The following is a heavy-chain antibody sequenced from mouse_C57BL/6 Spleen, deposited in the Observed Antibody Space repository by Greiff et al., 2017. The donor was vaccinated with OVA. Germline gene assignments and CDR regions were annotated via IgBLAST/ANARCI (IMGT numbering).Heavy chain of an antibody. J-gene: IGHJ4*01. CDR3: ARGACLYCSSFYYAMDY. CDR1: GYAFSSYW. Sequence: QVQLQQSGAELVKPGASVKISCKASGYAFSSYWMNWVKQRPGKGLEWIGQIYPGDGDTNYNGKFKGKATLTADKSSSTAYMQLSSLTSGDSAVYFCARGACLYCSSFYYAMDYWGQGTSVTVSS. CDR2: IYPGDGDT. D-gene: IGHD1-1*01. V-gene: IGHV1-80*01.